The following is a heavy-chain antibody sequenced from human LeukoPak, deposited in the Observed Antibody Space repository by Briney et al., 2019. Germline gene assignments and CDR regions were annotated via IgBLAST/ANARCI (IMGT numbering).Heavy chain of an antibody. CDR1: GGTFSSYA. CDR2: ITPIFGTA. D-gene: IGHD3-3*01. Sequence: GASVKVSFKASGGTFSSYAISWVRHAPGQGLEWMGGITPIFGTANYAHKFQGRVSITTDTSTSTDYMELRSLRSDDTAVYYCARDLDDFWSGYRVLRYFDYWITLDYWGQGTLVTVSS. CDR3: ARDLDDFWSGYRVLRYFDYWITLDY. V-gene: IGHV1-69*05. J-gene: IGHJ4*02.